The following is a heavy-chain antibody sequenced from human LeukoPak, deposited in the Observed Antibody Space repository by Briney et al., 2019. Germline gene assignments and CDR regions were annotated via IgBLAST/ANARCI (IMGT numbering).Heavy chain of an antibody. J-gene: IGHJ5*02. CDR1: GDSVSNNSAT. CDR2: TYYRSKWYN. D-gene: IGHD6-19*01. Sequence: SQTLSLTCAISGDSVSNNSATWNWIRQSPSSGLEWLGRTYYRSKWYNDYAVFVKSRITINPDTSKNQFSLHLNSVTPEDTAVYYCASGIPVAGLDPWGQGTLVTLSS. V-gene: IGHV6-1*01. CDR3: ASGIPVAGLDP.